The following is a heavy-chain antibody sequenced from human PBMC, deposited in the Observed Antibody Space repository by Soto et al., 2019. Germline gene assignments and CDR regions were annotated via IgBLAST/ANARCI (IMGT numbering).Heavy chain of an antibody. Sequence: SDTLSLTCTVSGGSISSGGYSWSWLRQHPGKGLEWIGYIYYSGSTYYNPSLKSRVTISVDTSKNQFSLKLSSVTAADTAVYYCARGSGYSYGFDYWGQGTLVTVSS. CDR1: GGSISSGGYS. CDR2: IYYSGST. D-gene: IGHD5-18*01. V-gene: IGHV4-31*03. J-gene: IGHJ4*02. CDR3: ARGSGYSYGFDY.